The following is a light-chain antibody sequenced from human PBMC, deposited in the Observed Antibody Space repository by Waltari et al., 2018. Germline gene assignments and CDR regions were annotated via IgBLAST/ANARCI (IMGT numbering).Light chain of an antibody. V-gene: IGKV3-15*01. CDR2: GAS. Sequence: DIVLTQSPATLSVSPGERATLSCRASQNVRTNLAWYQQNVGQAPRLVISGASTRATGVPDRFSGIGSGTDFTLTISNLQSEDLGFYYCHQYNEWPPAPTFGGGTKVEIK. CDR3: HQYNEWPPAPT. J-gene: IGKJ4*01. CDR1: QNVRTN.